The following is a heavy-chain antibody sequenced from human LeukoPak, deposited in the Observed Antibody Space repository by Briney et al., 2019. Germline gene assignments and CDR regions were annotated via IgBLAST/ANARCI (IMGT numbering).Heavy chain of an antibody. CDR1: GFTFSSYG. D-gene: IGHD6-19*01. CDR2: ISYDGSNK. CDR3: AKDIKTGYSSGWYNGMDV. J-gene: IGHJ6*02. Sequence: GGSLRLSCAASGFTFSSYGMHWVRQAPGKGLEWVAVISYDGSNKYYADFVKGRFTISRDNSKNTLYLQMNSLRAEDTAVYYCAKDIKTGYSSGWYNGMDVWGQGTTVTVSS. V-gene: IGHV3-30*18.